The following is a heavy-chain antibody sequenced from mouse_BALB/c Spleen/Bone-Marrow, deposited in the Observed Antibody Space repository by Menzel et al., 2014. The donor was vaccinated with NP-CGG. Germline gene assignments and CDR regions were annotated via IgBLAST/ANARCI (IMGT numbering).Heavy chain of an antibody. J-gene: IGHJ3*01. CDR2: IDPANVNT. V-gene: IGHV14-3*02. CDR3: ATYYYGSSLFAY. Sequence: VQLQQSGAKLVKPGASVKLSCTASGFNIKNTYIHWVKQRPEQGLEWIGRIDPANVNTKYDPKFQGKATITADTSSNTAYLQLSSLTSEDTAVYYCATYYYGSSLFAYWGQGTLVTVSA. D-gene: IGHD1-1*01. CDR1: GFNIKNTY.